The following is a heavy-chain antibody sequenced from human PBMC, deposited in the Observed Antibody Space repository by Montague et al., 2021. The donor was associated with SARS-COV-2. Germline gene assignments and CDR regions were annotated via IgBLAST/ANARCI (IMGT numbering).Heavy chain of an antibody. CDR3: ASPTYYYDSSGSDAFDI. CDR2: IYYSGST. D-gene: IGHD3-22*01. J-gene: IGHJ3*02. Sequence: SETLSLTCAVYGGSFSGYYWSWIRQPPGKGLEWIGSIYYSGSTYYNPSLKSRVTISVDTSKNQFSLKLSSVTAADMAVYYCASPTYYYDSSGSDAFDIWGQGTMVTVSS. V-gene: IGHV4-34*01. CDR1: GGSFSGYY.